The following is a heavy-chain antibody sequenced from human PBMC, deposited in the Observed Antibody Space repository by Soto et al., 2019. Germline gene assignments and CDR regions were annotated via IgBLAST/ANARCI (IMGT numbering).Heavy chain of an antibody. V-gene: IGHV1-46*01. J-gene: IGHJ5*02. Sequence: QVQLVQSGAEVKKTGASVKASCRASGYTFTSDSMYWVRQAPGQGLEWMEIINPEEGDTNYAQKFQGRVTMTLVTSASTVSMALSRLLSEFTAVYYWARLGAVSAWRFDTWGPGTLITVSS. CDR2: INPEEGDT. D-gene: IGHD1-26*01. CDR1: GYTFTSDS. CDR3: ARLGAVSAWRFDT.